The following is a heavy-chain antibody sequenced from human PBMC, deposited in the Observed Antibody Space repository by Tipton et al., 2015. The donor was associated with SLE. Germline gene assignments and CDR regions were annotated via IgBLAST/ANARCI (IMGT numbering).Heavy chain of an antibody. CDR2: IYNSGNT. CDR1: GGSISSGSYY. V-gene: IGHV4-39*07. CDR3: ARVQAYEGFDP. J-gene: IGHJ5*02. Sequence: TLSLTCTVSGGSISSGSYYWSWIRQPAGKGLEWIGSIYNSGNTYYNASLKSRVTISVDTSKNQFSLKLSSVTAADTAVYYCARVQAYEGFDPWGQGTLVTVSS. D-gene: IGHD3-16*01.